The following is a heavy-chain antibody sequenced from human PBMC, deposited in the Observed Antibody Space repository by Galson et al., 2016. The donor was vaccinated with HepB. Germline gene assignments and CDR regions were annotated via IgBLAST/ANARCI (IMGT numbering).Heavy chain of an antibody. CDR1: GYRFPTYG. D-gene: IGHD4-11*01. Sequence: SVKVSCKASGYRFPTYGISWVRQAPGQGLEWLGWISANSGNTIYAQKFQDRVTTTRDTSASTVYMDLRSLRSDDTAVYYCARDVQFRFDYWGQGTLVTVSS. CDR2: ISANSGNT. J-gene: IGHJ4*02. CDR3: ARDVQFRFDY. V-gene: IGHV1-18*04.